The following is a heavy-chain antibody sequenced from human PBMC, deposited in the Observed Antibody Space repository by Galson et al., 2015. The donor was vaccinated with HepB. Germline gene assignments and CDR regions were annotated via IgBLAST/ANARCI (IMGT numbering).Heavy chain of an antibody. D-gene: IGHD6-6*01. CDR1: GGTFSSYA. Sequence: SVKVSCKASGGTFSSYAISWVRQAPGQGLEWMGGIIPIFGTANYAQKFQGRVTITADESTSTAYMELSSLRSEDTAVYYCARAPMAGSSPQGWYYYYYGMDVWGQGTTVTVSS. J-gene: IGHJ6*02. V-gene: IGHV1-69*13. CDR2: IIPIFGTA. CDR3: ARAPMAGSSPQGWYYYYYGMDV.